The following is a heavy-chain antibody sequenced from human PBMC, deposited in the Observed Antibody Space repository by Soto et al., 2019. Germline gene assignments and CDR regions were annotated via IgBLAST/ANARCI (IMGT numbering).Heavy chain of an antibody. CDR1: GYTFTSYY. Sequence: GASVKVSCKASGYTFTSYYMHWVRQAPGQGLEWMGIINPSGGSTSYAQKFKGRVTMTRDTSTSTVYMELSSLRSEDTAVYYCARVVISAYYFDYWGQGTLVTVSS. V-gene: IGHV1-46*03. D-gene: IGHD3-16*02. CDR3: ARVVISAYYFDY. J-gene: IGHJ4*02. CDR2: INPSGGST.